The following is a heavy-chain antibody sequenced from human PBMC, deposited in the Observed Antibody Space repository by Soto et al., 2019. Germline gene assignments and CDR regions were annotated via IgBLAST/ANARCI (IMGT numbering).Heavy chain of an antibody. Sequence: SETLSLTCAVYGGSFSGYYWSWIRQPPGKGLEWIGEINHSGSTNYNPSLKSRVTISVDTSKNQFSLKLSSVTAADTAVYYCARGGFGMSGNNSGYGKIARRQKTFDYWGQG. J-gene: IGHJ4*02. CDR2: INHSGST. D-gene: IGHD5-12*01. V-gene: IGHV4-34*01. CDR3: ARGGFGMSGNNSGYGKIARRQKTFDY. CDR1: GGSFSGYY.